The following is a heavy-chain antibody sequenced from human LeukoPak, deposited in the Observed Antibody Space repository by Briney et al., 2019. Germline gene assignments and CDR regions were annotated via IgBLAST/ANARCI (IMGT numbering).Heavy chain of an antibody. V-gene: IGHV4-4*07. CDR2: IYTSGST. Sequence: SETLSLTWTVYGGSISSYYWSWIRQPAGKGLEWIGRIYTSGSTNYNPSLKSRVTMSVDTSKNQFSLKLTSGTAADTAVYYCARDYDVLPAYPPTQRFARWGQGTLVT. CDR1: GGSISSYY. CDR3: ARDYDVLPAYPPTQRFAR. D-gene: IGHD3-9*01. J-gene: IGHJ5*02.